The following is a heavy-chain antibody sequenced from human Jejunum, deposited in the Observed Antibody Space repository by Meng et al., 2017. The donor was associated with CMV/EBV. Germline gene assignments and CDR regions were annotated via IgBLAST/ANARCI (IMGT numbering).Heavy chain of an antibody. Sequence: CGASGFTFSSYSMTWVRQPPGKGLEWVSSLDTAGNTYYAGSVKGRFTISRDSSKTTLFLQMNSLRVEDTAVYYCAKDLKPDGLWDFDSWGQGTLVTVSS. D-gene: IGHD4-17*01. CDR2: LDTAGNT. CDR1: GFTFSSYS. CDR3: AKDLKPDGLWDFDS. J-gene: IGHJ4*02. V-gene: IGHV3-23*01.